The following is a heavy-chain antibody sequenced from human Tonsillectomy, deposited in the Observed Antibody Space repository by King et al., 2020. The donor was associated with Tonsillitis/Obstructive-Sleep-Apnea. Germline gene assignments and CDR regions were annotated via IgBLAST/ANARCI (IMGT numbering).Heavy chain of an antibody. V-gene: IGHV1-2*02. Sequence: SGAEVKKPGASVKVSCKASGYSFTGYYMHWVRQAPGQGLEWMGWSNPNSGGTNYAQKYQGRVTMTRDTSISTAYMELSRLRSDDTAVYYCGVATSVTVDYWGQGTLVTVSS. CDR2: SNPNSGGT. D-gene: IGHD5-24*01. J-gene: IGHJ4*02. CDR3: GVATSVTVDY. CDR1: GYSFTGYY.